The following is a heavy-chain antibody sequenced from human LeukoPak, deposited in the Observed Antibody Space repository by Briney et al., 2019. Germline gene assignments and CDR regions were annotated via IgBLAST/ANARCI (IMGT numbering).Heavy chain of an antibody. V-gene: IGHV1-46*01. Sequence: ASVKVSCKASGYTFTSYYIHWVRQAPGQGLEWMGRINPSGSSASYAQKFQGRITMTRDTSTSTVYMELSSLRSEDTAVYYCATRWELLRSDAFDIWGQGTVVTVSS. J-gene: IGHJ3*02. CDR2: INPSGSSA. CDR3: ATRWELLRSDAFDI. CDR1: GYTFTSYY. D-gene: IGHD1-26*01.